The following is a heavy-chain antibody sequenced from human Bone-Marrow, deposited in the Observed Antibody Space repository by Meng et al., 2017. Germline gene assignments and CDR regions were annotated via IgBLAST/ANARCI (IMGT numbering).Heavy chain of an antibody. D-gene: IGHD6-13*01. CDR1: GYTFSTCG. CDR2: INPNSGGT. CDR3: ARDEDISAAGKLFGDY. Sequence: ASVKVSCKASGYTFSTCGITWVRQAPGQGLEWMGWINPNSGGTNYAQKFQGRVTMTRDTSISTAYMELSRLRSDDTAMYYCARDEDISAAGKLFGDYWGQGTLVTSSS. J-gene: IGHJ4*02. V-gene: IGHV1-2*02.